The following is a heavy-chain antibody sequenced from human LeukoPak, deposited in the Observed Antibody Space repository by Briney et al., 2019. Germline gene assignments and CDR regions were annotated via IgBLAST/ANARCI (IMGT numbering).Heavy chain of an antibody. J-gene: IGHJ5*02. CDR1: GESFSGYY. CDR2: INHSGST. D-gene: IGHD3-10*01. CDR3: ARARGYGSGSYYH. V-gene: IGHV4-34*01. Sequence: PSETLSLTCAVYGESFSGYYWSWIRQPPGKGLEWIGEINHSGSTNYNPSLKSRVTISVDTSKNQFSLKLSSVTAADTAVYYCARARGYGSGSYYHWGQGTLVTVSS.